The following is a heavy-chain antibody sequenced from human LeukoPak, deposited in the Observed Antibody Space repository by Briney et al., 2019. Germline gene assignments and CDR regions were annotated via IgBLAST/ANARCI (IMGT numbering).Heavy chain of an antibody. J-gene: IGHJ4*02. Sequence: AGGSLRLSCAASGFTFTSYAMTWVRQAPGKGLEWVSAISGSGVSTFYADSVKGQFIISRDNSKNTLYLQLNSLRAEDTAIYYCAKDPIAAAGNYFDYWGQGTLVTVSS. D-gene: IGHD6-13*01. CDR1: GFTFTSYA. CDR2: ISGSGVST. CDR3: AKDPIAAAGNYFDY. V-gene: IGHV3-23*01.